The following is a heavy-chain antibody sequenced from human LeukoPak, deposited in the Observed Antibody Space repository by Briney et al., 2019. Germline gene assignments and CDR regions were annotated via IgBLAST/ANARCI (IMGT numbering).Heavy chain of an antibody. CDR3: AIGYEILTGHFDY. Sequence: ASVKVSCKASGYTFTSYGISWVRQAPGQGLEWMGWISPYNDYTNYAQKLQGRVTMTTDTSTSTAYMELRTLRSDDTAVYYCAIGYEILTGHFDYWGQGTLVTVSS. J-gene: IGHJ4*02. D-gene: IGHD3-9*01. CDR2: ISPYNDYT. V-gene: IGHV1-18*01. CDR1: GYTFTSYG.